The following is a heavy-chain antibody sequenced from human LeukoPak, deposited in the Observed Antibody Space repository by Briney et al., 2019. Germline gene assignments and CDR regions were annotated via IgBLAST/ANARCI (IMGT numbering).Heavy chain of an antibody. CDR1: GFTFDDYA. CDR3: AKGYCGSTSCSYFDY. V-gene: IGHV3-9*01. CDR2: ISWNSGSI. Sequence: GRSLRLSCAASGFTFDDYAMHWVRQAPGKGLEWVSGISWNSGSIGYADSVKGRFTISRDNAKNSLYLQMNSLRAEDTALYYCAKGYCGSTSCSYFDYWGQGTLVTVSS. D-gene: IGHD2-2*01. J-gene: IGHJ4*02.